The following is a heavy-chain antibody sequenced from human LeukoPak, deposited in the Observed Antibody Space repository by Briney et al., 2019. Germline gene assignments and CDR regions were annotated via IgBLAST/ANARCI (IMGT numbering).Heavy chain of an antibody. Sequence: GGSLRLSCAASGFTFSNAWMNWVRQAPGKGLEWVSAIGADADSAYYADSVKGRFTISRDDSKNTLYLQMNSLRAEDTALYYCAKDDSGGYFPDFWGRGTLVTVSS. CDR3: AKDDSGGYFPDF. D-gene: IGHD3-22*01. J-gene: IGHJ4*02. CDR1: GFTFSNAW. CDR2: IGADADSA. V-gene: IGHV3-23*01.